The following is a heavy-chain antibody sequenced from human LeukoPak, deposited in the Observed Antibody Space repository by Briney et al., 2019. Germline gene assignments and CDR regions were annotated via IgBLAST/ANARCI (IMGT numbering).Heavy chain of an antibody. CDR3: ARHFPPYSSGPRYFDY. J-gene: IGHJ4*02. V-gene: IGHV4-39*01. Sequence: SETLSLTCTVSGGSISSSGYYWGWIRQSPGKGLEWIGNIYYSGSTYYNPSLKSPVTISVDTSKNQFSLKLSSVTAADTAVYYCARHFPPYSSGPRYFDYWGQGTLVTVSS. CDR2: IYYSGST. D-gene: IGHD6-19*01. CDR1: GGSISSSGYY.